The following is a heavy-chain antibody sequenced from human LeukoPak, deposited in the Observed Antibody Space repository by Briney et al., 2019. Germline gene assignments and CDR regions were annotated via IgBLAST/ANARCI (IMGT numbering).Heavy chain of an antibody. Sequence: GGSLRLSCAASGFTFSTYGIYWVRQAPGKGLEWVSFISDSGREMYYANSVKGRFTISRDNAKNSLYLQMNSLRAEDTAVYYCASGRYCSGGSCYAYWGQGTLVTVSS. J-gene: IGHJ4*02. CDR3: ASGRYCSGGSCYAY. CDR2: ISDSGREM. CDR1: GFTFSTYG. D-gene: IGHD2-15*01. V-gene: IGHV3-21*04.